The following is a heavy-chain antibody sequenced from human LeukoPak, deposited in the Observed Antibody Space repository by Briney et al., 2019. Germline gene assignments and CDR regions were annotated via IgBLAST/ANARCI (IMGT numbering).Heavy chain of an antibody. CDR1: GFTFSSYA. CDR3: AKDGGSVVPADTFDY. CDR2: ISGSGGST. J-gene: IGHJ4*02. Sequence: GGSLRLSCAASGFTFSSYAMSWVRQAPGKGLEWVSAISGSGGSTYYADSVKGRFTISRYNSKNTLYLQMNSLRAEDTAVYYCAKDGGSVVPADTFDYWGQGTLVTVSS. D-gene: IGHD2-2*01. V-gene: IGHV3-23*01.